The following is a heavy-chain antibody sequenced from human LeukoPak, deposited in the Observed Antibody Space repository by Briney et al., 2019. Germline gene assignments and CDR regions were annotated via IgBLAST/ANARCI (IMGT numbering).Heavy chain of an antibody. D-gene: IGHD2/OR15-2a*01. CDR3: ASRSMASDY. CDR2: ISGNGGST. Sequence: GGSLRLSCAASGFIFSNYAMHWVRQAPGKGLAWVSGISGNGGSTYYPDSVKGRFTISRDNSKNTLYLQMSSLRAEDTAVYYCASRSMASDYWGQGTLVTVSS. CDR1: GFIFSNYA. V-gene: IGHV3-23*01. J-gene: IGHJ4*02.